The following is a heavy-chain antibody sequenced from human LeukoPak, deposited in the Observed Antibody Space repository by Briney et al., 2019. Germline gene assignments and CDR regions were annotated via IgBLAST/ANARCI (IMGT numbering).Heavy chain of an antibody. CDR2: IIPISGTT. Sequence: SVKVSCKASGGTFSSYAISWVRQAPGQGLEWMGGIIPISGTTNYAQKFRGRVTITADESTSTAYMELSSLRSEDTAVYYCARMCCGGDFLLDVWGKGTTVTISS. J-gene: IGHJ6*04. CDR1: GGTFSSYA. V-gene: IGHV1-69*01. D-gene: IGHD2-21*02. CDR3: ARMCCGGDFLLDV.